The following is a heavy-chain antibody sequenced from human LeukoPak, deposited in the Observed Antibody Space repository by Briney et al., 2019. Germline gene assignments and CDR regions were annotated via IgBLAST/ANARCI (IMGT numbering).Heavy chain of an antibody. CDR2: ISAYNGNT. D-gene: IGHD3-10*01. CDR3: AAVLWFGELNNWFDP. V-gene: IGHV1-18*01. CDR1: GYTFTSYG. J-gene: IGHJ5*02. Sequence: ASVKVSCKASGYTFTSYGISWVRQAPGQGLEWMGWISAYNGNTNYAQKLQGRVTMTTDTSTSTAYMELRSLRSDDTAVYYCAAVLWFGELNNWFDPWGQGTLVTVSS.